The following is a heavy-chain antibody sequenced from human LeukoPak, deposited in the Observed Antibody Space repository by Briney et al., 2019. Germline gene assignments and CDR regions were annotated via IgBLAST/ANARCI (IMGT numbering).Heavy chain of an antibody. J-gene: IGHJ4*02. CDR1: GYTFTSYG. D-gene: IGHD6-19*01. CDR3: ARDSSPYSSGWYDY. Sequence: GASVKVSCKASGYTFTSYGISWVRQAPGQGLEWMGWISAYNGNTNYAQKLQGRVTMTTDTSTSTAYMELRSLRSDDTAVYYCARDSSPYSSGWYDYWGQGTLVTVSS. V-gene: IGHV1-18*01. CDR2: ISAYNGNT.